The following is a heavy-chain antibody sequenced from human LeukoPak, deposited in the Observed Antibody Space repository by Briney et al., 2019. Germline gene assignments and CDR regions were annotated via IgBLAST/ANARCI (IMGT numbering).Heavy chain of an antibody. CDR2: ISYDGSNK. Sequence: PGRSLRLSCAASGFTFSSYAMHWVRQAPGKGLEWVAVISYDGSNKYYADSVKGRFTISRDNSKNTLYLQMNSLRAEDTAAYYCAREGTIEGIRGIAVAGHFDYWGQGTLVTVSS. J-gene: IGHJ4*02. V-gene: IGHV3-30*04. CDR1: GFTFSSYA. CDR3: AREGTIEGIRGIAVAGHFDY. D-gene: IGHD6-19*01.